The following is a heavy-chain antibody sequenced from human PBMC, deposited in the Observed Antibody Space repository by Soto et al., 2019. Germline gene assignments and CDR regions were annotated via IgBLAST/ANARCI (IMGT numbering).Heavy chain of an antibody. CDR2: INWNSGSI. CDR3: VKDESINWYSGHFRH. V-gene: IGHV3-9*01. CDR1: GFTFDDYA. Sequence: GGSLRLSCAASGFTFDDYAMHWVRQVPGRGLEWVSGINWNSGSIGYGDSVKGRFAISRDNAKNSLHLQMNSLSAEDTAFYYCVKDESINWYSGHFRHWGQGTLVTVSS. D-gene: IGHD6-13*01. J-gene: IGHJ1*01.